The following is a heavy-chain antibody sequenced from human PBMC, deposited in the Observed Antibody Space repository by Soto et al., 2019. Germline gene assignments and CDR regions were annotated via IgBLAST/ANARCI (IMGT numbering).Heavy chain of an antibody. CDR1: GFTFNSYA. CDR3: AKSRTCTGDSCYSIFDY. Sequence: GGSLRLSCAASGFTFNSYAVSWVRQAPGKGLEWVSAISGSGGRTYYTDSVKGRFTISRINSKNTLYLQMSSLRAEDTAVYYCAKSRTCTGDSCYSIFDYWGQGTLVTVSS. CDR2: ISGSGGRT. D-gene: IGHD2-15*01. J-gene: IGHJ4*02. V-gene: IGHV3-23*01.